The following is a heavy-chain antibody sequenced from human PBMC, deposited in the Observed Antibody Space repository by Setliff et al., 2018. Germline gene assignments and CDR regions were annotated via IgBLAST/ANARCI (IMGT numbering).Heavy chain of an antibody. D-gene: IGHD3-3*01. V-gene: IGHV4-34*01. CDR2: INHSGNT. Sequence: PSETLSLTCGVFGESFSGFHWSWIRQPPGKGLEWIGEINHSGNTNYNPSLKSRVTISLDTSENEFSLKLSPVTAADTAVYYCARESGFQYMDVWGKGTTVTVSS. CDR1: GESFSGFH. J-gene: IGHJ6*03. CDR3: ARESGFQYMDV.